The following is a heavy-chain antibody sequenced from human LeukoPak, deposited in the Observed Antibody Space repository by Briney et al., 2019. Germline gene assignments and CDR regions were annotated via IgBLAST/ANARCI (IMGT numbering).Heavy chain of an antibody. Sequence: SETLSLTCTVSGGSISSYYWSWIRQPPGKGLEWIGYIYYSGDTNYNPSLKSRATISVDTSKNQFSLKLSSVTAADTAVYYCAREGMYSSGWPTFNWGQGTLVTVSS. D-gene: IGHD6-19*01. CDR1: GGSISSYY. CDR3: AREGMYSSGWPTFN. J-gene: IGHJ4*02. V-gene: IGHV4-4*08. CDR2: IYYSGDT.